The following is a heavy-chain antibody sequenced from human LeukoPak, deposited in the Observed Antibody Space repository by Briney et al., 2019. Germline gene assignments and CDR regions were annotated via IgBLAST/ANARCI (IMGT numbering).Heavy chain of an antibody. Sequence: PGGSLRLSCTTSGFTFGDYAMSWFRQAPGKGLEWVGFIRSKDYGGTIEYAASVKGRFTISRDDSKSIAYLQMNSLKTEDTAVYYCSRPYSSGWYVDWYFDLWGRGTLVTVSS. CDR1: GFTFGDYA. CDR3: SRPYSSGWYVDWYFDL. J-gene: IGHJ2*01. V-gene: IGHV3-49*03. D-gene: IGHD6-19*01. CDR2: IRSKDYGGTI.